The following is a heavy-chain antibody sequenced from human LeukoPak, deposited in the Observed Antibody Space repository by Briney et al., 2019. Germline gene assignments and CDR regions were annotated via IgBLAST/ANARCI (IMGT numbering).Heavy chain of an antibody. Sequence: PGGSLRLSCAASGFTFSSYAMHWVRQAPGKGLEWVAVISYDGSNKYYADSVKGRFTISRDNSKNSLYPQMNSLRAEDTALYYCARSRATVTTLYYYYMDVWGKGTTVTVSS. CDR1: GFTFSSYA. CDR3: ARSRATVTTLYYYYMDV. J-gene: IGHJ6*03. V-gene: IGHV3-30*04. CDR2: ISYDGSNK. D-gene: IGHD4-17*01.